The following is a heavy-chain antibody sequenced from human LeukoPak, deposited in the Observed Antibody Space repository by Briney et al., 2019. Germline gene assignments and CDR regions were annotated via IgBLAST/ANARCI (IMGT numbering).Heavy chain of an antibody. J-gene: IGHJ4*02. CDR1: DYSISSGYGYY. D-gene: IGHD5/OR15-5a*01. Sequence: SETLSLTCTVSDYSISSGYGYYWGWIRQPPGKGLEWIGNIYHSGITYYNHFNSSLKSRVTISIDTSKNQFSLRLTSVTAADTAVYCATLVSTRYYFDYWGQGTLVTVSS. CDR2: IYHSGIT. V-gene: IGHV4-38-2*02. CDR3: ATLVSTRYYFDY.